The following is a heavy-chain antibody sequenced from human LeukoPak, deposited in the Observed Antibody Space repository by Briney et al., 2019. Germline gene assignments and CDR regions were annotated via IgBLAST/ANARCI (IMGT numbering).Heavy chain of an antibody. CDR2: ISGSGGNT. CDR3: ARVDYGDYGYFDY. CDR1: GFTFSNYA. J-gene: IGHJ4*02. D-gene: IGHD4-17*01. V-gene: IGHV3-23*01. Sequence: GGSLRLSCAASGFTFSNYAMNWVRQAPGKGLEWVSSISGSGGNTYYADSVKGRFTISRDNAKNSLYLQMNSLRDEDTAVYYCARVDYGDYGYFDYWGQGTLVTVSS.